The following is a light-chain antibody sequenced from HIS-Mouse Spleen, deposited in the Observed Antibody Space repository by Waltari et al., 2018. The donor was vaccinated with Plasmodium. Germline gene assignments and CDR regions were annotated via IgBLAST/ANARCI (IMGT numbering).Light chain of an antibody. J-gene: IGKJ1*01. CDR1: QGIRND. CDR2: TAS. CDR3: QQYNNWPRGT. Sequence: AIQMTQSPSSLSASVGDRVTITCRASQGIRNDLGWYQQKPGKAPKLLIYTASSLQSGVPSRFSGSGSGTDFTLTISSLQPEDFAVYYCQQYNNWPRGTFGQGTKVEIK. V-gene: IGKV1-6*01.